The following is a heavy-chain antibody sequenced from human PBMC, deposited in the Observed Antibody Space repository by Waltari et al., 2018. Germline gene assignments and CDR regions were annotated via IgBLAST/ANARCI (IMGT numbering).Heavy chain of an antibody. J-gene: IGHJ6*04. CDR1: GYTFTGYY. CDR3: ARDRDSGYDPYGMDV. D-gene: IGHD5-12*01. Sequence: QVQLVQSGAEVKKPGASVKVSCKASGYTFTGYYMHWVRQAPGQGLEWMGWINPNSGGTNYAQKFQGRVTMTRDTSISTAYMELSRLRSDDTAVYYCARDRDSGYDPYGMDVWGKGTTVTVSS. CDR2: INPNSGGT. V-gene: IGHV1-2*02.